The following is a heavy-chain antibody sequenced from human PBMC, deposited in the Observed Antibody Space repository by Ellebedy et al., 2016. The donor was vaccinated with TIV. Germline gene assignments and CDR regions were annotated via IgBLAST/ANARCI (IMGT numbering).Heavy chain of an antibody. Sequence: AASVKVSCKASGYTFTGYYMHWVRQAPGQGLEWKGWINPNSGGTNYAQKFQGRVTMTRDTSISTAYMELSRLRSDDTAVYYCARVPGSWYFGPGYWGQGTLVTVSS. J-gene: IGHJ4*02. CDR1: GYTFTGYY. D-gene: IGHD6-13*01. CDR2: INPNSGGT. V-gene: IGHV1-2*02. CDR3: ARVPGSWYFGPGY.